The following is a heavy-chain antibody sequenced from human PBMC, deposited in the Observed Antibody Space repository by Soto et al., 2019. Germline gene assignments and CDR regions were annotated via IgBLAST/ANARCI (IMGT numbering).Heavy chain of an antibody. V-gene: IGHV3-23*01. J-gene: IGHJ6*02. CDR2: ISSGGGSV. D-gene: IGHD2-21*01. CDR3: AKSYGHLVDYHDVMDV. Sequence: GGSLRLSCASSGFIFSNYAMSWFLQAPGKGLDCVSGISSGGGSVYSAYSMRDRFFISRDNSNNALYLQINSLRAEDTAVYHCAKSYGHLVDYHDVMDVWGQGTTDTVSS. CDR1: GFIFSNYA.